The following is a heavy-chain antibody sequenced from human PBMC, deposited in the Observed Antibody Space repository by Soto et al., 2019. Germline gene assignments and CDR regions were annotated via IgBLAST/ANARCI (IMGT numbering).Heavy chain of an antibody. Sequence: VQLVESGGGLVQPGGSLRLSCAASGFTFSSYSMNWVRQAPGKGLEWVSYISTSSTIYYADSVKGRFTISRDNAKNSLYLQMNSLRAEDTAVYYCARGTVQYYYYYMDVWGKGTTVTVSS. D-gene: IGHD1-1*01. V-gene: IGHV3-48*01. CDR2: ISTSSTI. CDR1: GFTFSSYS. CDR3: ARGTVQYYYYYMDV. J-gene: IGHJ6*03.